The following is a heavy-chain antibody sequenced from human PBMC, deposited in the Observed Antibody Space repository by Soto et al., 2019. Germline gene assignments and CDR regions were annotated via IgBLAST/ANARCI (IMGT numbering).Heavy chain of an antibody. V-gene: IGHV4-30-2*01. CDR3: AGGQELAGLYYYYGMDV. D-gene: IGHD6-13*01. Sequence: QLQLQESGSGLVKPSQTLSLTCAVSGGSISSGGYSWSWIRQPPGKGLEWIGYIYHSGSTYYNPSLKSRVTISVDRSKNQFSLKLSSVTAADTAVYYCAGGQELAGLYYYYGMDVWGQGTTVTVSS. J-gene: IGHJ6*02. CDR2: IYHSGST. CDR1: GGSISSGGYS.